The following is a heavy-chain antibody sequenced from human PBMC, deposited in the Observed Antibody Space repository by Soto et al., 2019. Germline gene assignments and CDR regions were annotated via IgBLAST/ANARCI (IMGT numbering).Heavy chain of an antibody. Sequence: QLHMQESGPGPVKPSETLSLTCTVSGDSISSSGYYWAWIRQPPGKGLEWIGNIDYSGCTYYNPSLKGRVAFSVDTSKNQFSLKVTAVTAADSAVYYCERHVSVSGFEYYFDQWGQGTLVTVSS. D-gene: IGHD5-12*01. J-gene: IGHJ4*02. CDR1: GDSISSSGYY. CDR2: IDYSGCT. CDR3: ERHVSVSGFEYYFDQ. V-gene: IGHV4-39*01.